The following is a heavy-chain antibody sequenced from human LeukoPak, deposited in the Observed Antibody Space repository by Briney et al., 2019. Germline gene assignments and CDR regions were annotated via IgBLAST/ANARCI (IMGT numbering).Heavy chain of an antibody. CDR1: GFTFSSYA. V-gene: IGHV3-7*01. J-gene: IGHJ4*02. CDR2: IKQDGSEK. CDR3: ARLDGYMGSVSH. Sequence: GGSLRLSCAASGFTFSSYAMSWVRQAPGKGLEWVANIKQDGSEKYYVDSVKGRFTISRDNAKKSLYLQMNSLRAEDTAVYYCARLDGYMGSVSHWGQGTLVTVSS. D-gene: IGHD5-24*01.